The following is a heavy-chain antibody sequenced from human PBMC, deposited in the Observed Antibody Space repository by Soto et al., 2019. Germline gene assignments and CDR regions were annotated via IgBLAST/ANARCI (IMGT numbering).Heavy chain of an antibody. D-gene: IGHD3-22*01. CDR1: GFTFSDYY. CDR3: ARDLGYYDSSGYFDS. Sequence: GGSLRLSCAASGFTFSDYYMTWIRQAPGKGLEWVSYITSSGDAIYYADSVKGRFTISRDNAKNSLYLQMNSLRAEDTAVYYCARDLGYYDSSGYFDSWGQGMLVTVSS. CDR2: ITSSGDAI. J-gene: IGHJ4*02. V-gene: IGHV3-11*01.